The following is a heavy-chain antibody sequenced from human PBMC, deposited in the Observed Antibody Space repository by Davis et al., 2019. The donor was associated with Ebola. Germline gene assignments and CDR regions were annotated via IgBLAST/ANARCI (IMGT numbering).Heavy chain of an antibody. D-gene: IGHD3-3*01. CDR1: GYTFTSYD. Sequence: ASVKVSCKASGYTFTSYDINWVRQATGQGLEWMGWMNPNSGNTGYAQKFQGRVTMTRNTSISTAYMELSSLRSEDTAVYYCARAQITYYDFWSGYYPPLDVWGKGTTVTVSS. CDR3: ARAQITYYDFWSGYYPPLDV. CDR2: MNPNSGNT. J-gene: IGHJ6*04. V-gene: IGHV1-8*01.